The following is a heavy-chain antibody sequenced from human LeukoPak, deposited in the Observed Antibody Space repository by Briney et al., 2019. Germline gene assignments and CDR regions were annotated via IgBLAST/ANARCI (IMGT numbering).Heavy chain of an antibody. V-gene: IGHV4-59*01. D-gene: IGHD5-24*01. CDR2: IHYSGST. CDR3: ARDHGRSFV. Sequence: SETLSLTCTVSGGSISSYYWSWIRQPPGKGLEWIGYIHYSGSTNYNPSLKSRVTISVDTSKNQFSLKLSSVTAADTAVYYCARDHGRSFVWGQGTLVTVSS. J-gene: IGHJ4*02. CDR1: GGSISSYY.